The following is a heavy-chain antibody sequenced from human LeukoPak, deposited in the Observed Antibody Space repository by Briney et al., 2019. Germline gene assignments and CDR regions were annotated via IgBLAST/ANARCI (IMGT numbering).Heavy chain of an antibody. CDR2: INHSGST. CDR1: GGSFSGYY. Sequence: KPSETLSLTCAVYGGSFSGYYWSWIRQPPGKGLEWIGEINHSGSTNYNPSLKSRVTISVDTSKNQFSLKLSSVTAADTAVYYCARDPPDIWGQGTMVTVSS. CDR3: ARDPPDI. V-gene: IGHV4-34*01. J-gene: IGHJ3*02.